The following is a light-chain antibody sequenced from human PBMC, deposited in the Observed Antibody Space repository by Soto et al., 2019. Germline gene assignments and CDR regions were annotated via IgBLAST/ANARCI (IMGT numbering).Light chain of an antibody. CDR2: DVS. CDR1: SSDVGGYNY. Sequence: QSALTQPASVSGSPGQSITISCTGTSSDVGGYNYVSWYQQHPSKAPKLMIYDVSNRPSGVSNRFSGSKSGNTASLTISGLQAEDEADYYCSSYTSSSTRVFGTGNKVTVL. CDR3: SSYTSSSTRV. V-gene: IGLV2-14*01. J-gene: IGLJ1*01.